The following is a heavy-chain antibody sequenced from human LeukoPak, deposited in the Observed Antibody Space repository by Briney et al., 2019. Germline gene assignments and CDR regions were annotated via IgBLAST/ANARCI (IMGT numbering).Heavy chain of an antibody. Sequence: SVKVSCKASGYTFTAYYIHWVGQAPGQGLEWMGRIIPILGIANYAQKFQGRVTITADKSTSTAYMELSSLRSEDTAVYYCARGSNYYDSSGCNWFDPWGQGTLVTVSS. CDR3: ARGSNYYDSSGCNWFDP. CDR2: IIPILGIA. J-gene: IGHJ5*02. CDR1: GYTFTAYY. V-gene: IGHV1-69*04. D-gene: IGHD3-22*01.